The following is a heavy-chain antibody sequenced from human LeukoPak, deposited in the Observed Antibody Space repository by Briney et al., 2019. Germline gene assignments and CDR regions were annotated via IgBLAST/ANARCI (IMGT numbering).Heavy chain of an antibody. Sequence: GRSLRLSCAASGFTFSSYAMHWVRQAPGKGLEWVAVISHDGSNKYYADSVKGRFTISRDNSKNTLYLQVNSLRAEDTAVYYCARDARNSGMGYYYDSSGYLDYWGQGTLVTVSS. CDR3: ARDARNSGMGYYYDSSGYLDY. V-gene: IGHV3-30-3*01. CDR2: ISHDGSNK. D-gene: IGHD3-22*01. J-gene: IGHJ4*02. CDR1: GFTFSSYA.